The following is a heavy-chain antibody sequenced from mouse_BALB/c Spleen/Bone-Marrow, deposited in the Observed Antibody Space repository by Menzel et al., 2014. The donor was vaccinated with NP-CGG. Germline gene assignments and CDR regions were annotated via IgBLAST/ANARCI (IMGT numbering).Heavy chain of an antibody. Sequence: VQLKDSGPGLVEPSQSLSLTCTVTGYSITSDYAWNWIRQFPGNKLEWMGYISFSGSTSYNPSLKSRISITRDTSKNQFFLQLNSVTTEDTATYYCARGGARATGWFAYWGQGTLVTVSA. CDR2: ISFSGST. J-gene: IGHJ3*01. CDR1: GYSITSDYA. V-gene: IGHV3-2*02. D-gene: IGHD3-1*01. CDR3: ARGGARATGWFAY.